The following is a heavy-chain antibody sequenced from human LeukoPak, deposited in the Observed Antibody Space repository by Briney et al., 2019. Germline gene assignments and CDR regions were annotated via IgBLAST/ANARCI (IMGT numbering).Heavy chain of an antibody. CDR1: GFTVSRNY. J-gene: IGHJ4*02. V-gene: IGHV3-53*01. Sequence: GGSLTLSCAASGFTVSRNYMSWIRQAPGRGLEWVSVIYSGGTTYYAHSVKGRFTISRDISKNPLYLQLNTLTAEDTAVYFCAGGGYGHGSQYYFDEWGEGSLVTV. D-gene: IGHD3-10*01. CDR2: IYSGGTT. CDR3: AGGGYGHGSQYYFDE.